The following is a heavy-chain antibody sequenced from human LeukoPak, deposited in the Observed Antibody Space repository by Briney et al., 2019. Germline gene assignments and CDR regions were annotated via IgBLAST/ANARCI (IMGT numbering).Heavy chain of an antibody. J-gene: IGHJ3*02. V-gene: IGHV1-46*01. D-gene: IGHD5/OR15-5a*01. CDR3: ARGDHVRIYAESAFDI. Sequence: ASVKVSCKASGYTFTGYYMHWVRQAPGQGLELMGIINPSGGSTNYAQKFQGRVTMTRDTSTSTVYMELSSLRSEDTAVYYCARGDHVRIYAESAFDIWGQGTMVTVSS. CDR2: INPSGGST. CDR1: GYTFTGYY.